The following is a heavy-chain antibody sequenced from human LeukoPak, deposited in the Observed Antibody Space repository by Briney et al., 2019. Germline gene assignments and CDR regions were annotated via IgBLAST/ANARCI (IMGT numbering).Heavy chain of an antibody. J-gene: IGHJ4*02. CDR1: GFTFSSYG. Sequence: GGSLRLSCAASGFTFSSYGMHWVRQAPGKGLEWVAVIWYDGSNKYYADSVKGRFTISRDNSKNTLYLQMNSLRAEDTAVYYCAKDRGSSSLQRDYWGQGTLVTVSS. D-gene: IGHD6-13*01. V-gene: IGHV3-30*02. CDR2: IWYDGSNK. CDR3: AKDRGSSSLQRDY.